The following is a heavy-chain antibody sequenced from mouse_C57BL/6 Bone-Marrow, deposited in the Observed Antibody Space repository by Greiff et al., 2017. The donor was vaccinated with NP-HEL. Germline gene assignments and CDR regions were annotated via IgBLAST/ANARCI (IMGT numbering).Heavy chain of an antibody. CDR2: IRSKSNNYAT. Sequence: EVKVVESGGGLVQPKGSLKLSCAASGFSFNTYAMNWVRQAPGKGLEWVARIRSKSNNYATYYADSVKDRFTISRDDSESMLYLQMNNLKTEDTAMYYCVKGRDGYVYAMDYWGQGTSVTVSS. V-gene: IGHV10-1*01. J-gene: IGHJ4*01. D-gene: IGHD2-3*01. CDR1: GFSFNTYA. CDR3: VKGRDGYVYAMDY.